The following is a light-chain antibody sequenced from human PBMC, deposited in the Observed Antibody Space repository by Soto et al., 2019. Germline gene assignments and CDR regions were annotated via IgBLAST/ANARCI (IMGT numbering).Light chain of an antibody. J-gene: IGKJ1*01. V-gene: IGKV3-15*01. Sequence: EIVMTQSPATLSVSPGDRATLSCRASQSVSTNLGWYQQRPGQAPRLLIYSASSRATGVPARVSGRGSGTEFTLTISILQSEDFAVYYCQQYNNWPRTFGQGTKVDI. CDR1: QSVSTN. CDR2: SAS. CDR3: QQYNNWPRT.